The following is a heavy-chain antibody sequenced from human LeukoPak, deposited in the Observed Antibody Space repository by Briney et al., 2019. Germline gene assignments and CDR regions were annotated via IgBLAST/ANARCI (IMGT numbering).Heavy chain of an antibody. CDR1: GGTFSSYA. Sequence: GASVKVSCKASGGTFSSYAISWVRQAPGQGLEWMGGIIPIFGTANYAQKFQGRVTITADESTSTAYMELSSLRSEDTAVYYCARANLWSGYSTINFYYYYYGMDVWGQGTTVTVSS. CDR2: IIPIFGTA. CDR3: ARANLWSGYSTINFYYYYYGMDV. V-gene: IGHV1-69*13. J-gene: IGHJ6*02. D-gene: IGHD3-3*01.